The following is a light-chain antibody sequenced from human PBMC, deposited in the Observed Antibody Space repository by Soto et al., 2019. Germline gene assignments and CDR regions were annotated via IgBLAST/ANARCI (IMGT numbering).Light chain of an antibody. J-gene: IGKJ5*01. Sequence: EIVMTQSPATLSVSPGERATLSCRAGQGVTTNFAWYQQKSGQSPRLLIYDVSIRATGVPARFSGTGSETDFTLTISSLEPEDFGVFYCQQRFDWPKITFGQGTRLEIK. V-gene: IGKV3-11*01. CDR2: DVS. CDR3: QQRFDWPKIT. CDR1: QGVTTN.